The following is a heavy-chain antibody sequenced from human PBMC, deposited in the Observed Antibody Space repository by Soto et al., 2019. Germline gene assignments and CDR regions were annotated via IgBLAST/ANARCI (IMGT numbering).Heavy chain of an antibody. CDR3: ARDMELIWFGEPPFDY. Sequence: EVQLVESGGGLVQPGGSLRLSCAASGFTFSSYSMNWVRQAPGKGLEWVSYISSSSSTIYYADSVKGRFTISRDNAKNSLYLQMKSLRDEETAVYYCARDMELIWFGEPPFDYWGQGTLVTVSS. CDR2: ISSSSSTI. J-gene: IGHJ4*02. V-gene: IGHV3-48*02. CDR1: GFTFSSYS. D-gene: IGHD3-10*01.